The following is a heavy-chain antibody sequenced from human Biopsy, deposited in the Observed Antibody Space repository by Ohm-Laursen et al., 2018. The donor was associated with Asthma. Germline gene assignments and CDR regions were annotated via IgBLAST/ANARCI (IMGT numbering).Heavy chain of an antibody. Sequence: SLRLSCTASGLTFSDYWMSWVRQAPGKGLEWVANIKKDGSEKYYVDSVKGRFTISRDNAKNSLYLHMNSLRAADTALYYCARGGYCTSPTCPWGRYATDVWGQGTTVTVSS. V-gene: IGHV3-7*01. CDR2: IKKDGSEK. CDR1: GLTFSDYW. J-gene: IGHJ6*02. CDR3: ARGGYCTSPTCPWGRYATDV. D-gene: IGHD2-2*01.